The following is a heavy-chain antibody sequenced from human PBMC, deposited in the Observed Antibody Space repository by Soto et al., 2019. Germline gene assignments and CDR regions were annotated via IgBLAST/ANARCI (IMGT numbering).Heavy chain of an antibody. CDR1: GFSLSNPRMG. CDR3: ARIQRISMIVVSKPYFDY. J-gene: IGHJ4*02. D-gene: IGHD3-22*01. Sequence: SGPTLVNPTETLTLTCTVSGFSLSNPRMGVSWIRQPPGKALEWLAHIFSNDEKSYSTSLKSRLTISRDTSKSQVVLTMTNTDPVDTATYYCARIQRISMIVVSKPYFDYWGQGALVTVSS. V-gene: IGHV2-26*01. CDR2: IFSNDEK.